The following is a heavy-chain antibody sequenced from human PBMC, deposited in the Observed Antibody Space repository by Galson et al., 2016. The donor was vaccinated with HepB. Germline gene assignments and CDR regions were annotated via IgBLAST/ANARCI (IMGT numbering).Heavy chain of an antibody. CDR2: IRGSGGST. CDR1: GFTFSGYI. J-gene: IGHJ4*02. Sequence: SLRLSCAASGFTFSGYIMTWVRQSPGKGLEWVSAIRGSGGSTYYADSVKGRFTISRDDSKNMLYLQRNSLRAEDTALYYCAKSMSPTWNELDYWGQGALVTVSS. D-gene: IGHD1-1*01. V-gene: IGHV3-23*01. CDR3: AKSMSPTWNELDY.